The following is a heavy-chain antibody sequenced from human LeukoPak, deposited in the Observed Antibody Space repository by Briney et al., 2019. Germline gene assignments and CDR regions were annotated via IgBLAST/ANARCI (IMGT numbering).Heavy chain of an antibody. J-gene: IGHJ5*02. CDR2: ISAYNGNT. CDR1: GYTFTSYG. Sequence: ASVKVCCKASGYTFTSYGISWGRQAPGQGREGWGWISAYNGNTNYAQNLQANVTMTTDTSTSTAYMKLRSLKSDDTAVYYCARNLRGFMTTVTNWFDPWGQGTLVTVSS. V-gene: IGHV1-18*01. D-gene: IGHD4-17*01. CDR3: ARNLRGFMTTVTNWFDP.